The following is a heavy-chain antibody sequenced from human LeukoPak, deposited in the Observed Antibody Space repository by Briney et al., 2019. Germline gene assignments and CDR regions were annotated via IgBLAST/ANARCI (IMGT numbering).Heavy chain of an antibody. CDR1: GGSFSGYY. CDR2: INHSGST. J-gene: IGHJ4*02. V-gene: IGHV4-34*01. Sequence: PSETLSLTCAVYGGSFSGYYWSWIRQPPGKGLEWIGEINHSGSTHYNPSLQSRVTISVDTSKNQFSLKLSSVTAADTAVYYCARGYGGGDYWGQGTLVTVSS. CDR3: ARGYGGGDY. D-gene: IGHD4-17*01.